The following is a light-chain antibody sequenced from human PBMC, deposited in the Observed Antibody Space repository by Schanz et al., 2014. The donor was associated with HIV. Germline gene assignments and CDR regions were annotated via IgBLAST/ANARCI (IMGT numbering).Light chain of an antibody. CDR3: QRYNSYSHT. CDR2: AAS. J-gene: IGKJ2*01. V-gene: IGKV1-39*02. CDR1: QSISSY. Sequence: DIQMTQSPSSLSASVGDRVTITCRASQSISSYLNWYQQKPGKAPKLLIYAASSLQSGVPSRFSGSGSGTDFTLTISSLQPEDFATYYCQRYNSYSHTFGQGTKLDIK.